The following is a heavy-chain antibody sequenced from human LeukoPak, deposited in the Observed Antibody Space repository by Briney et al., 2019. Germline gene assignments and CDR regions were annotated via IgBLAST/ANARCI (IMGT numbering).Heavy chain of an antibody. V-gene: IGHV3-9*01. D-gene: IGHD3-10*01. J-gene: IGHJ4*02. CDR2: ISWNSGSI. CDR3: AKDRDYYGSYTFDY. Sequence: GRSLRLSCAASGFTFDDYAVHWVRHAPGKGLEWVSGISWNSGSIGYADSVKGRFTISRDNAKNSLYLQMNSLRAEDTALYYCAKDRDYYGSYTFDYWGQGTLVTVSS. CDR1: GFTFDDYA.